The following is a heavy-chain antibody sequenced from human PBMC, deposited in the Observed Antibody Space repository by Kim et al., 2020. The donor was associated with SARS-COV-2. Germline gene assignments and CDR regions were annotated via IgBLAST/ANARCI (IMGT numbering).Heavy chain of an antibody. CDR1: GGSFSGYY. D-gene: IGHD4-17*01. J-gene: IGHJ6*02. CDR3: ARGGGDGDYGDYYYYYGMDV. CDR2: INHSGST. V-gene: IGHV4-34*01. Sequence: SETLSLTCAVYGGSFSGYYWSWIRQPPGKGLEWIGEINHSGSTNYNPSLKSRGTISVDTSKNQFSLKLSSVTAADTAVYYCARGGGDGDYGDYYYYYGMDVLGQGTTVTVSS.